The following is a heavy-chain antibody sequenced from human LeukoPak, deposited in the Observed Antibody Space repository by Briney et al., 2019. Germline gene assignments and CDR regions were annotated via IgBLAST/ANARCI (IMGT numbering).Heavy chain of an antibody. V-gene: IGHV4-34*01. Sequence: SETLSLTCAVYGGSFSGYYWSWICQPPGKGLEWIGEINHSGSTNYNPSLKSRVTISVDTSKNQFSLKLSSVTAADTAVYYCARNSDCSGGSCYFPYFDYWGQGTLVTVSS. J-gene: IGHJ4*02. CDR3: ARNSDCSGGSCYFPYFDY. CDR1: GGSFSGYY. D-gene: IGHD2-15*01. CDR2: INHSGST.